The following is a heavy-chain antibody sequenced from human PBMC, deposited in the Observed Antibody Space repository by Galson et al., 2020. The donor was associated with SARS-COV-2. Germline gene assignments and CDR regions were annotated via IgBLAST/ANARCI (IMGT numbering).Heavy chain of an antibody. CDR3: ARRDCTKTSCPFDS. D-gene: IGHD2-2*01. CDR1: GGSISIYY. J-gene: IGHJ4*02. V-gene: IGHV4-59*01. CDR2: IYNSGSA. Sequence: SQTLSLTCTVSGGSISIYYWSWIRQPPGKGLEWIGHIYNSGSANYNPSLKSRVTMSLDTPMKQFSLKLNSVTGADTAVYYCARRDCTKTSCPFDSWGQGTLVTVSS.